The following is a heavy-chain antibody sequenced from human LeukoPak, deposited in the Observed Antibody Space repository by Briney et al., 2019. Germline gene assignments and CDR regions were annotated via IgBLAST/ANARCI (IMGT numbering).Heavy chain of an antibody. Sequence: GASVKVSCKTSGYSVSDYYMHWVRQAPGHGLEWMGWINPKSGGTNYAQKFQGRVNMTRDTSISTAYMELSRLRSDDTAVYYCARDPSSSYYYYYMDVWGKGTTVTVSS. J-gene: IGHJ6*03. D-gene: IGHD6-6*01. CDR3: ARDPSSSYYYYYMDV. V-gene: IGHV1-2*02. CDR1: GYSVSDYY. CDR2: INPKSGGT.